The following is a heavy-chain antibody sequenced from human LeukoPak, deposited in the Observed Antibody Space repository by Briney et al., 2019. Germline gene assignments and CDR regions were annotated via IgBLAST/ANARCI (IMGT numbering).Heavy chain of an antibody. CDR2: IYYSGST. CDR3: ARVISYYYGMDV. V-gene: IGHV4-59*01. D-gene: IGHD3-16*02. J-gene: IGHJ6*02. Sequence: PSETLSLTCTVSGGSISSYYWSWIRQPPGKGLEWIGYIYYSGSTNYNPSLKSRVTISVGTSKNQFSLKLSSVTAADTAVYYCARVISYYYGMDVWGQGTTVTVSS. CDR1: GGSISSYY.